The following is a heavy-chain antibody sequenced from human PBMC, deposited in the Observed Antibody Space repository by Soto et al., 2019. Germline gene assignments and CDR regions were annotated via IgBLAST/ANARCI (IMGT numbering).Heavy chain of an antibody. Sequence: QVQLQESGPGLVKPSETLSLTCTASGGSVSSGNHYWSWIRQPPGKELEFIAYVFYSGSDNYNPNLKSRVTTSITTSKNQFSLNLRSVTAADTAVYYCARGRGYGSGIDYWGQGALVTVSS. V-gene: IGHV4-61*01. CDR1: GGSVSSGNHY. J-gene: IGHJ4*02. D-gene: IGHD5-18*01. CDR2: VFYSGSD. CDR3: ARGRGYGSGIDY.